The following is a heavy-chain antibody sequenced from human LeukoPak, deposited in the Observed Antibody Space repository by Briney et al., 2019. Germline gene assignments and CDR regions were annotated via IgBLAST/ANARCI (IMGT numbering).Heavy chain of an antibody. CDR3: ARENSDFGAFDI. CDR1: GGSISSYY. CDR2: IYYSGST. V-gene: IGHV4-59*01. D-gene: IGHD4-11*01. J-gene: IGHJ3*02. Sequence: PSETLSLTCTVSGGSISSYYWSWIRQPPGKGLEWIGYIYYSGSTNYNPSLKRRVTISVDTSKNQFSLKLSSVTAADTAVYYCARENSDFGAFDIWGQGTMVTVSS.